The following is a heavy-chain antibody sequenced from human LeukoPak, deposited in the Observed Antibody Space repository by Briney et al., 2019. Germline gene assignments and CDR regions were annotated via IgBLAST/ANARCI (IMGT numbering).Heavy chain of an antibody. CDR3: ARDVCSSTSCYRAYYYGMDI. V-gene: IGHV4-61*01. J-gene: IGHJ6*04. Sequence: PSETLSLTCTVSGGSVSSRSYYWSWIRQPPGKGLEWIGYIYYSGSTNYNPSLKSRVTISVDTSKNQFSLKLSSVTAADTAVYYCARDVCSSTSCYRAYYYGMDIWGKGTTVTVSS. CDR2: IYYSGST. D-gene: IGHD2-2*01. CDR1: GGSVSSRSYY.